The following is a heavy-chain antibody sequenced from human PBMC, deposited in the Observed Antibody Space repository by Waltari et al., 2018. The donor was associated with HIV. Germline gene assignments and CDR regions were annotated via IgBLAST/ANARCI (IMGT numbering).Heavy chain of an antibody. CDR2: IHPGDSGT. V-gene: IGHV5-51*03. CDR1: GYNFIGYW. Sequence: EVQLVQSGAEVKKPGESLRISCKTSGYNFIGYWIGWVRQMPGKVLEWMGIIHPGDSGTRYSPSFQGQVTITADKAINTAYLQWSSLKASDTAMYYCATHYCSGSLQPFGYWGQGTLVTVSS. D-gene: IGHD3-3*02. J-gene: IGHJ4*02. CDR3: ATHYCSGSLQPFGY.